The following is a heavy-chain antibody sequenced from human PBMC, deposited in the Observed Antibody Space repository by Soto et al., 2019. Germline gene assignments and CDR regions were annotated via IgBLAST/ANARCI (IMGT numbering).Heavy chain of an antibody. CDR3: ARDRTFYGSGSKGMDF. Sequence: GGSLRLSCVTSGFTFSSYGMHWVRQAPGKGLEWLAIIRYDGSNKYYGDSVKGRFTISRDNSNNTLYLEMNNLRAEDTAVYYCARDRTFYGSGSKGMDFWGQGTTVTVS. J-gene: IGHJ6*02. V-gene: IGHV3-30*02. CDR1: GFTFSSYG. CDR2: IRYDGSNK. D-gene: IGHD3-10*01.